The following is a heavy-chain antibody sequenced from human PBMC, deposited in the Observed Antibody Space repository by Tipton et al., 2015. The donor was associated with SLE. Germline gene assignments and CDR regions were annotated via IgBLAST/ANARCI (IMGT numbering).Heavy chain of an antibody. V-gene: IGHV3-23*03. J-gene: IGHJ3*02. CDR1: GFTFSSYA. Sequence: GSLRLSCAASGFTFSSYAMSWVRQAPGKGLEWVSVIYSGGSTYYADSVKGRFTISRDNSKNTLYLQMNSLRAEDTAVYYCAKGSGTLYAFDIWGQGTMVTVSS. CDR3: AKGSGTLYAFDI. CDR2: IYSGGST. D-gene: IGHD1-1*01.